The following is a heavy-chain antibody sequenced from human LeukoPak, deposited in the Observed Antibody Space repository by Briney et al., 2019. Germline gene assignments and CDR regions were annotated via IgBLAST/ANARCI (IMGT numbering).Heavy chain of an antibody. V-gene: IGHV3-66*01. J-gene: IGHJ4*02. CDR1: GFAFSFFA. D-gene: IGHD5-18*01. Sequence: GGSLRLSCEASGFAFSFFAMSWLRQAPGKGLEWVSVIYSGGSTYYADSVKGRFTISRDNSKNTLYLQMNSLRAEDTAVYYCARAGDRAHFDYWGQGTLVTVSS. CDR2: IYSGGST. CDR3: ARAGDRAHFDY.